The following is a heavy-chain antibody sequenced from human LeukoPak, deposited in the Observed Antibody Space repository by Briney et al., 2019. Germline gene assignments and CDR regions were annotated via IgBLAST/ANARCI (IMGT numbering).Heavy chain of an antibody. CDR1: GFTFSTYW. CDR2: IKQDGSEK. V-gene: IGHV3-7*01. J-gene: IGHJ4*02. D-gene: IGHD3-22*01. CDR3: ARGRLTYYYDSSGYPFDY. Sequence: GGSLRLSCAASGFTFSTYWMTWVRQAPGEGLEWVANIKQDGSEKYYVDSVKGRFTISRDNAKNSLYLQMNSLRAEDTAVYYCARGRLTYYYDSSGYPFDYWGQGTLVTVSS.